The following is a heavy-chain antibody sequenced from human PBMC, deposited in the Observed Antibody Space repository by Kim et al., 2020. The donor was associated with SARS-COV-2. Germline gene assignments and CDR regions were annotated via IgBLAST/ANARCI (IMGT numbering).Heavy chain of an antibody. D-gene: IGHD1-26*01. CDR3: ARPSPYSGGYYGLFDY. V-gene: IGHV3-30*07. J-gene: IGHJ4*02. Sequence: VKGRFTISRDKSKNTLYQQMNSLRAEDTAVYYCARPSPYSGGYYGLFDYWGQGTLVTVSS.